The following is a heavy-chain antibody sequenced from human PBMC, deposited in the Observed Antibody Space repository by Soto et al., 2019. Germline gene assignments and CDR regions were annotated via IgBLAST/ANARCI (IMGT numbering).Heavy chain of an antibody. CDR3: ARGHRGVLDY. Sequence: QVQLVESGGGVVHPGRSLRLSCVASGIDLENYGIHWVRQAPGEGLEWVAVISNDEKIKQDSVGGRFAVARDNAKNTLYLQLTSLRDEDTAIYYCARGHRGVLDYWGRGTLVTVSS. J-gene: IGHJ4*02. CDR2: ISNDEKIK. V-gene: IGHV3-33*08. D-gene: IGHD6-6*01. CDR1: GIDLENYG.